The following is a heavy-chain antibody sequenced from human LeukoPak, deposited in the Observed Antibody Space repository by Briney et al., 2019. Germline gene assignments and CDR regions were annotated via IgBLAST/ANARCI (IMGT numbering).Heavy chain of an antibody. J-gene: IGHJ3*02. CDR3: ARVTVPLWSGYSNYAFDI. D-gene: IGHD3-3*01. CDR2: ISYDGSNK. Sequence: GGSLRLSCAASGFTFSTYDMRWVRQAPGKGLEWVAGISYDGSNKYYADSVKGRFTISRDNSKNTVYLQMNSLRAEDTAVYSCARVTVPLWSGYSNYAFDIWGQGTMVTVSS. CDR1: GFTFSTYD. V-gene: IGHV3-30*04.